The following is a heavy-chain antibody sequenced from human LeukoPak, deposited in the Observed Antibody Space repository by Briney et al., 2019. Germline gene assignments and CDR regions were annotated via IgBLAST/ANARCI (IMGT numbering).Heavy chain of an antibody. Sequence: GGSLRLSCAASGFTFSSYGMHWVRQAPGKGLEWVGVISYDGNNQYYTDSVKGRFTISRDNSKNTLYLQMNSLRAVGTAVYYCAKSGVGTAGAFDYWGQGTLVTVSS. D-gene: IGHD1-26*01. CDR2: ISYDGNNQ. CDR3: AKSGVGTAGAFDY. J-gene: IGHJ4*02. V-gene: IGHV3-30*18. CDR1: GFTFSSYG.